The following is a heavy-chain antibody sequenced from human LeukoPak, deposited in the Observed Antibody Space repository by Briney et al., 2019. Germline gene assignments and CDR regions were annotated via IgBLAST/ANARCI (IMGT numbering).Heavy chain of an antibody. CDR1: RFSFSDYN. V-gene: IGHV3-21*01. CDR3: ARDPDIRSGY. D-gene: IGHD3-10*01. Sequence: GGSLRLSCAASRFSFSDYNMNWIRQAPGKGLEWVSSISKNSDYKYYADSVKGRFTISRDNAERSLFLQMNSLTVEDTGVYYCARDPDIRSGYWGQGTLVTVSS. CDR2: ISKNSDYK. J-gene: IGHJ4*02.